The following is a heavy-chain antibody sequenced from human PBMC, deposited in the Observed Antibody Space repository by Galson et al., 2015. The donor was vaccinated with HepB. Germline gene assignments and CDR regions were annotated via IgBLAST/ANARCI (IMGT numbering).Heavy chain of an antibody. V-gene: IGHV3-30*18. Sequence: SLRLSCAASGFLFSDYGMLWVRQAPGKGLEWVATISYDGRSEYYADSVRGRFTVSRDNSKNTLFLQINSLRPEDTSIFYCAKQGGPSVSGFDYCGQGTLVTVSS. D-gene: IGHD3-16*01. CDR2: ISYDGRSE. J-gene: IGHJ4*02. CDR1: GFLFSDYG. CDR3: AKQGGPSVSGFDY.